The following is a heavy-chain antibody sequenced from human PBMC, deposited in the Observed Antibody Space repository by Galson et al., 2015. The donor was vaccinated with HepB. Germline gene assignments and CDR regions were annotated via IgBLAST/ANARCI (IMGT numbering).Heavy chain of an antibody. CDR1: GFTFSSYA. CDR2: ISYDGSNK. Sequence: SLRLSCAASGFTFSSYAMHWVRQAPGKGLEWVAIISYDGSNKYYADSVKGRFTISRDNSKNTLYLQMNSLRAEDTAVFYCARGEGRVPFDYWGQGTLVTVSS. V-gene: IGHV3-30*04. J-gene: IGHJ4*02. D-gene: IGHD3-10*01. CDR3: ARGEGRVPFDY.